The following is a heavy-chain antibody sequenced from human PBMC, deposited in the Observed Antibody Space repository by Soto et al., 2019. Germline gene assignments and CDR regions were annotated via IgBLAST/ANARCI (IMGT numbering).Heavy chain of an antibody. Sequence: TGGSLRLSCAASGFTFSSYDMHWVRQAPGRGLEWVSVIGTAGDTSYRGSVKGRFTISREKANNSLYLQMNSLLAGDTAVYYCARGFGSFYYMDVWGKGTTVTVSS. V-gene: IGHV3-13*01. CDR2: IGTAGDT. J-gene: IGHJ6*03. CDR3: ARGFGSFYYMDV. D-gene: IGHD3-10*01. CDR1: GFTFSSYD.